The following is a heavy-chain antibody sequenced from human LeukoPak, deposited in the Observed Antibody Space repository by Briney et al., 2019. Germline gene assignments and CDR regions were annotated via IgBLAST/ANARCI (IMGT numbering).Heavy chain of an antibody. CDR3: ARRRGYSSGWLRGYFDY. D-gene: IGHD6-19*01. V-gene: IGHV1-18*01. Sequence: ASVKVSCKASGYTFTSYGISWVRQAPGQGLEWMGWISAYNGNTNYAQKLQGRVTMTTDTSTSTAYMELRSLRSDDTAVYYCARRRGYSSGWLRGYFDYWGRGTLVTVSS. J-gene: IGHJ4*02. CDR1: GYTFTSYG. CDR2: ISAYNGNT.